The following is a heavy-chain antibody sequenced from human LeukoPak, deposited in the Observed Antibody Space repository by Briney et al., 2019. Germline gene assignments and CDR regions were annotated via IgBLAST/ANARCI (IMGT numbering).Heavy chain of an antibody. Sequence: GGSLRLSCAASGFTFSSYAMSWVRQAPGKGLERVAAISSDGSITHYADSVKGRFTISRDNSKNTLYLEMSSLRAEDTAVYYCALFDYWGQGTLVTVSS. CDR2: ISSDGSIT. J-gene: IGHJ4*02. V-gene: IGHV3-30*03. CDR1: GFTFSSYA. CDR3: ALFDY.